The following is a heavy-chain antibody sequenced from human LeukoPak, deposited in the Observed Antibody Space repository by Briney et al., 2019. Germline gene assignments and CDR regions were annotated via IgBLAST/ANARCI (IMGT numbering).Heavy chain of an antibody. J-gene: IGHJ4*02. CDR2: IYSGGST. Sequence: GGSLRLSCAASGLTVSSNYMSWVRQAPGKGLEWVSVIYSGGSTNYADSVKGRFTISRDNSKNTLYLQMNSLRAEDTAMYYCASTPELDDYDSSGYYYGFDYWGQGTLVTVSS. CDR1: GLTVSSNY. V-gene: IGHV3-66*01. CDR3: ASTPELDDYDSSGYYYGFDY. D-gene: IGHD3-22*01.